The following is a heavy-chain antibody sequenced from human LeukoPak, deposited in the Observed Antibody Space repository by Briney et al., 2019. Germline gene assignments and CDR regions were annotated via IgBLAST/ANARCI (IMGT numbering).Heavy chain of an antibody. CDR2: IRYDGSNK. J-gene: IGHJ6*02. Sequence: GVSLRLSCAASGFTFSSYGMHWVRQAPGKGLEWVAFIRYDGSNKYYADSVKGRFTISRDNSKNTLYLQMNSLRAEDTAVYYCAKSIRDYYGSGRTRYYYYGMDVWGQGTTVTVSS. D-gene: IGHD3-10*01. CDR3: AKSIRDYYGSGRTRYYYYGMDV. V-gene: IGHV3-30*02. CDR1: GFTFSSYG.